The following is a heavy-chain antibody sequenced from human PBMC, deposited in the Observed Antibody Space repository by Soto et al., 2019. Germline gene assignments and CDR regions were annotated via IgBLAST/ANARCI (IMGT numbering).Heavy chain of an antibody. V-gene: IGHV3-30-3*01. J-gene: IGHJ1*01. CDR1: GFTFSSYA. CDR2: ISYDGSNK. D-gene: IGHD6-19*01. Sequence: GGSLRLSCAASGFTFSSYAMHWVRQAPGKGLEWVAVISYDGSNKYYADSVKGRFTISRDNSKNTLYLQMNSLRAEDTAVYYCARGPGQWLVQPTYFQHWGQGTLVTVSS. CDR3: ARGPGQWLVQPTYFQH.